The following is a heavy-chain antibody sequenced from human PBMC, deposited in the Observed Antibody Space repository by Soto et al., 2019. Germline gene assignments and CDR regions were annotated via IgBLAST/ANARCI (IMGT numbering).Heavy chain of an antibody. V-gene: IGHV3-23*01. Sequence: EVQLLESGGGLLQPGGSLRLSCAASGFTFSSYAMSWDRQAPGKGLEWVSAISGSGGSTYYADSVKGRFTISRDNSKNTLYLQMNSLRAEDTAVYYCAKASGWFGEFDYWGQGTLVTVSS. CDR2: ISGSGGST. J-gene: IGHJ4*02. CDR3: AKASGWFGEFDY. D-gene: IGHD3-10*01. CDR1: GFTFSSYA.